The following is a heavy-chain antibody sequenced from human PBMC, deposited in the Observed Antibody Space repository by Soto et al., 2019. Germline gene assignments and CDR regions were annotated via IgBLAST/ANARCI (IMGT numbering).Heavy chain of an antibody. CDR2: MNPNSGNT. CDR3: ARPPAIAAAGTPWFDP. J-gene: IGHJ5*02. D-gene: IGHD6-13*01. Sequence: QVQLVQSGAEVKKPGASVKVSCKASGYTFTSYDINWVRQATGQGLEWMGWMNPNSGNTGYAQKFQGRVTMTXXTXIXXAYMELRSLRSEDTAVYYCARPPAIAAAGTPWFDPWGQGTLVTVSS. CDR1: GYTFTSYD. V-gene: IGHV1-8*01.